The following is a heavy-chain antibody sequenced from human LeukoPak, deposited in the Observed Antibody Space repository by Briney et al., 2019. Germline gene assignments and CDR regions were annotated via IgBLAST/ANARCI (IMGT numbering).Heavy chain of an antibody. Sequence: GASVKVSFKASGGTFSIYAISWVRQAPGQGLEWMGGVIPIFGTATYAQKFQGRVTITADEPTTTAHMELSRLRSEDTAVYYCPREEYYYDSSGSENYFDYWGQGTLVTVSS. CDR2: VIPIFGTA. J-gene: IGHJ4*02. CDR1: GGTFSIYA. CDR3: PREEYYYDSSGSENYFDY. D-gene: IGHD3-22*01. V-gene: IGHV1-69*13.